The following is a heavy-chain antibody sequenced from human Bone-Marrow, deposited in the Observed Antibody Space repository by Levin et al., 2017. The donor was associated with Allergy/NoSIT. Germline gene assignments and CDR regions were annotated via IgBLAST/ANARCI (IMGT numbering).Heavy chain of an antibody. D-gene: IGHD3-3*01. CDR2: VNYSGST. CDR3: ARTPYFDFWSGYWAFDH. J-gene: IGHJ4*02. CDR1: GGSVSSPDYY. V-gene: IGHV4-61*08. Sequence: SETLSLTCSVSGGSVSSPDYYWSWIRQPPGTGLEYIGYVNYSGSTKYTSSLKTRVTISVDTSKNQFSLKLTSVTAADTAVYYCARTPYFDFWSGYWAFDHWGQGNLVTVSP.